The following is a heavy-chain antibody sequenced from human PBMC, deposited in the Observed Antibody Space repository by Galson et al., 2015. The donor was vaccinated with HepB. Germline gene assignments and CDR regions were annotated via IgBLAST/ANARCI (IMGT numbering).Heavy chain of an antibody. CDR1: GFSLRTSGMC. V-gene: IGHV2-70*01. J-gene: IGHJ4*02. D-gene: IGHD3-3*01. CDR3: ARMGSDFWSGYYFLWFDY. CDR2: IDWDDDK. Sequence: PALVKPPQTLTLTCTFSGFSLRTSGMCVSWIRQPPGKALEWLALIDWDDDKYYSTSLKTRLTISKDTSKNQVVLTMTNMDPVDTATYYCARMGSDFWSGYYFLWFDYWGQGTLVTVSS.